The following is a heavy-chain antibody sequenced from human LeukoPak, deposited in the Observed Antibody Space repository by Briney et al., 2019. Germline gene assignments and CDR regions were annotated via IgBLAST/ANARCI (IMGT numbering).Heavy chain of an antibody. V-gene: IGHV1-58*01. CDR1: GFTFTSSA. J-gene: IGHJ6*02. Sequence: ASVKVSFKASGFTFTSSAVQWVRQASGQRLEWIGWIVVGSGNTNYAQKFQERVTITRDMSTSTAYMELSSLRSEDTAVYYCAADPNYDPYYYYGMDVWGQGTTVTVSS. CDR3: AADPNYDPYYYYGMDV. D-gene: IGHD1-7*01. CDR2: IVVGSGNT.